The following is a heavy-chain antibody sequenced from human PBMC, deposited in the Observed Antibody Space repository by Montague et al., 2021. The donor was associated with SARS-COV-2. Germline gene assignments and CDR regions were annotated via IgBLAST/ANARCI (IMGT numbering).Heavy chain of an antibody. CDR2: IYYSGST. Sequence: SETLSLTCTVSGGSISSSSYYWGWHRQPPGKGLEWIRNIYYSGSTYYNPSLKSRVTISVDTSKNQFSLKLSSVTAADTAVYYCARSCVVRGVAAGWFDPWGQGTLVTVSS. CDR3: ARSCVVRGVAAGWFDP. D-gene: IGHD3-10*01. V-gene: IGHV4-39*01. CDR1: GGSISSSSYY. J-gene: IGHJ5*02.